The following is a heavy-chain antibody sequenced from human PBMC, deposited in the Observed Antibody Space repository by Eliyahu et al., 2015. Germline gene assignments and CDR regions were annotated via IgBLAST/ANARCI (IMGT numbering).Heavy chain of an antibody. CDR2: IYYSGST. D-gene: IGHD2-2*01. CDR1: GGSISSSSYY. CDR3: ARDGIVVVPAASGVGNWFDP. J-gene: IGHJ5*02. Sequence: QLQLQESGPGLVKPSETLSLTCTVSGGSISSSSYYWGWIRQPPGKGLEWIGSIYYSGSTYYNPSLKSRVTISVDTSKNQFSLKLSSVTAADTAVYYCARDGIVVVPAASGVGNWFDPWGQGTLVTVSS. V-gene: IGHV4-39*02.